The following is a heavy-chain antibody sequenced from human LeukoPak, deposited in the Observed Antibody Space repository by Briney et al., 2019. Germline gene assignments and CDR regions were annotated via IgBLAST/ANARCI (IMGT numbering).Heavy chain of an antibody. Sequence: SETLSLTCTVSGGSISSYYWSWIRQPPGKGLEWIGDINYSGSTNYNPSLKSRVTISVDTSKNQFSLRLSSVTAADTPVYYCARLGVVQAATRYSYYYMDVWGTGTTVTVSS. CDR1: GGSISSYY. CDR2: INYSGST. CDR3: ARLGVVQAATRYSYYYMDV. V-gene: IGHV4-59*12. J-gene: IGHJ6*03. D-gene: IGHD2-2*01.